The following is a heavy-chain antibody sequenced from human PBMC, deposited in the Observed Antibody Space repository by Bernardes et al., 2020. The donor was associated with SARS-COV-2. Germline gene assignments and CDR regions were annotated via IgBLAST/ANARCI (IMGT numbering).Heavy chain of an antibody. CDR3: VGELRRADGRDV. D-gene: IGHD3-10*01. V-gene: IGHV3-30*03. J-gene: IGHJ6*02. CDR2: ISDDGSNK. Sequence: GGSLRLSCAASGFTFSSYGMHWVRQAPGKGLEWVSVISDDGSNKYYADSVKGRFTISRDNSKNTLYLQMNSLRAEDTAVYYCVGELRRADGRDVGSQGTTVTVSS. CDR1: GFTFSSYG.